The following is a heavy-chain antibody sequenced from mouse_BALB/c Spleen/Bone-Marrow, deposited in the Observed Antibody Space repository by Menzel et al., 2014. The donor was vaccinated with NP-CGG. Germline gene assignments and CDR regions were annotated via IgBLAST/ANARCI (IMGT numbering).Heavy chain of an antibody. CDR2: INPGSGGT. J-gene: IGHJ3*01. V-gene: IGHV1-54*01. CDR3: ARELGVFAY. CDR1: GYAFTNYL. D-gene: IGHD4-1*01. Sequence: QVQLKQSGAELVRPGTSVKVSCKASGYAFTNYLIEWVKQRPGQGLEWIGVINPGSGGTNYNEKFKGKATLTADKSSSTAYMQLSSLTSDDSAVYFCARELGVFAYWGQGTPVTVSA.